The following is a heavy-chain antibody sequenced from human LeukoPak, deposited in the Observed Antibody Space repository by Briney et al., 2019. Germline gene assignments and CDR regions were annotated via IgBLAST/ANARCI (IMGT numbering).Heavy chain of an antibody. V-gene: IGHV3-23*01. J-gene: IGHJ4*02. D-gene: IGHD2/OR15-2a*01. CDR3: ATDPHAKYFDY. Sequence: GGSLRLSCAASGFTFSTYAMSWVRQAPGKGLEWVSTISGSTGDTYYADSVKGRFIISRDNSKNTLYLQMNSLRAEDTAVYYCATDPHAKYFDYWGQGTLVTVSS. CDR2: ISGSTGDT. CDR1: GFTFSTYA.